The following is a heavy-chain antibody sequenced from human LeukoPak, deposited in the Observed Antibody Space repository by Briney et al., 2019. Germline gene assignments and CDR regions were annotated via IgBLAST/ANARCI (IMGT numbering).Heavy chain of an antibody. Sequence: SETLSLTCSVSGASITSSYWSWIRQTPGKGLEWIGNIYSGSTNYNPSFESRVTVSLDTSKNHFPLRLTSVTAADTALYYCARDGYGSGSYGWFDPWGQGTLVTVSS. CDR2: IYSGST. V-gene: IGHV4-59*01. J-gene: IGHJ5*02. CDR3: ARDGYGSGSYGWFDP. CDR1: GASITSSY. D-gene: IGHD3-10*01.